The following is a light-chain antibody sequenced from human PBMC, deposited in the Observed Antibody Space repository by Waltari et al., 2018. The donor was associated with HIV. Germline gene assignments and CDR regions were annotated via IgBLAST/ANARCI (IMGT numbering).Light chain of an antibody. CDR2: RTK. CDR3: AAWDDGLSGPV. V-gene: IGLV1-47*01. J-gene: IGLJ3*02. Sequence: QSVLTQPPSASGTPGQRVTISCSGSSPNIGSNYVYWYQQLPGTAPKLLIYRTKLRPPAFPDRFAGSKSGTSAPPAITGLRSEDEADYYSAAWDDGLSGPVFGGGTKQTVL. CDR1: SPNIGSNY.